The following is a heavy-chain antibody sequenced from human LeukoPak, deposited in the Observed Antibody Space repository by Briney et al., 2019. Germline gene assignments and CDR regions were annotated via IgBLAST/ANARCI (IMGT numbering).Heavy chain of an antibody. J-gene: IGHJ4*02. V-gene: IGHV3-30-3*01. CDR1: GFTFSSYA. CDR2: ISYDGSNK. CDR3: ARDGPNTAMVSYFDY. D-gene: IGHD5-18*01. Sequence: GGSLRLSCAASGFTFSSYAMHWVRQAPGKGLEWVAVISYDGSNKYYADSVKGRFTISRDNSKNTLYPQMNSLRAEDTAVYYCARDGPNTAMVSYFDYWGQGTLVTVSS.